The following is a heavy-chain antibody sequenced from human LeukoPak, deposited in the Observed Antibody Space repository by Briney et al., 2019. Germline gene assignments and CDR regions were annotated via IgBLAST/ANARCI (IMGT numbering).Heavy chain of an antibody. Sequence: ASVKVSCKASGGTFSSYAISWVRQAPGQGLEWMGGIIPIFGTANYAQKFQGRVTITADKSTSTAYMELSSLRSEDTAVYYCARVQDIVVVVAATENYNWFDPWGQGTLVTVSS. D-gene: IGHD2-15*01. V-gene: IGHV1-69*06. CDR3: ARVQDIVVVVAATENYNWFDP. CDR2: IIPIFGTA. CDR1: GGTFSSYA. J-gene: IGHJ5*02.